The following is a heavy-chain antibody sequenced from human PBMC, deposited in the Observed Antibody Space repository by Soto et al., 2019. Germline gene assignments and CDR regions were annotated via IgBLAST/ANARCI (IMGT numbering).Heavy chain of an antibody. CDR3: ARHSHTGDIYYDSSGYYWLLDY. Sequence: SETLSLTCTVSCGSISSSSYYWGWIRQPPGKGLEWIGSIYYSGSTYYNPSLKSRVTISVDTSKNQFSLKLSSVTAADTAVYYCARHSHTGDIYYDSSGYYWLLDYWGQGTLVTVSS. CDR2: IYYSGST. J-gene: IGHJ4*02. D-gene: IGHD3-22*01. V-gene: IGHV4-39*01. CDR1: CGSISSSSYY.